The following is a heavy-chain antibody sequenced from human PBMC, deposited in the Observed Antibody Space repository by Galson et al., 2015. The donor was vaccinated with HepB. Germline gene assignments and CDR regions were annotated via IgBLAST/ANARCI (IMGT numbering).Heavy chain of an antibody. Sequence: SVKVSCKVSGYTLTEVSMHWVRQAPGKGLEWMGGFDPEDGEPVHAQKFQGRVTMTGDKSTDTAYMELRSLTSADTAVYFCATLFTIPRGVYFDFWGQGTLVSVSS. V-gene: IGHV1-24*01. CDR3: ATLFTIPRGVYFDF. CDR1: GYTLTEVS. D-gene: IGHD3-10*01. CDR2: FDPEDGEP. J-gene: IGHJ4*02.